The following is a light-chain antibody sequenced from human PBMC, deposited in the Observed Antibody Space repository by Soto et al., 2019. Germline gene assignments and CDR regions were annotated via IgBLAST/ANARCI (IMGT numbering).Light chain of an antibody. CDR2: GAS. CDR1: QSVSSN. J-gene: IGKJ1*01. V-gene: IGKV3-15*01. CDR3: QQYNNWPRT. Sequence: EIVMTQSPATLSVSQGERATLSCRASQSVSSNLAWYQQKPGQAPTLLIYGASTRATGIPARFSGSGSGTEFPLTIGRLQSEDFAVFYCQQYNNWPRTFGQGTKVEIK.